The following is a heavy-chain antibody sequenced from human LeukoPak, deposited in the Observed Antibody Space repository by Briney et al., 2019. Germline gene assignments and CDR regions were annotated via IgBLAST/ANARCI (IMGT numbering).Heavy chain of an antibody. Sequence: GGSLRLSWEASGFTFSDYVMHWVRQPPGKGLEWVAVVSYDGNNKYYADSVKGRFTISRDNSKNTVYLQMNSLSADETAVYYCARVPFKWPSREQQVVPPTFDYWGQGTRVTVSS. J-gene: IGHJ4*02. CDR1: GFTFSDYV. CDR2: VSYDGNNK. CDR3: ARVPFKWPSREQQVVPPTFDY. V-gene: IGHV3-30-3*01. D-gene: IGHD1/OR15-1a*01.